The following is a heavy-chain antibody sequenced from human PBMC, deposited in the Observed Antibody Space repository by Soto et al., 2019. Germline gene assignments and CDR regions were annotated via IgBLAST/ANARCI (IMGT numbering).Heavy chain of an antibody. CDR3: ARDQSPTVTTRVLDY. Sequence: PGGSLRLSCAASGFTFSSYGMHWVRQAPGKGLEWVAVIWYDGSNKYSADSMKGRFTISRDNSQNTLSLQMNSLRAEDTAVYYCARDQSPTVTTRVLDYWGRGTLVTVSS. V-gene: IGHV3-33*01. CDR2: IWYDGSNK. D-gene: IGHD4-4*01. J-gene: IGHJ4*02. CDR1: GFTFSSYG.